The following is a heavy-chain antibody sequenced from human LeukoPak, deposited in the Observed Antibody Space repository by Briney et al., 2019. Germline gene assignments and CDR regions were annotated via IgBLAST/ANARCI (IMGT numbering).Heavy chain of an antibody. J-gene: IGHJ4*02. CDR2: IYYSGST. CDR1: GGSISSYY. D-gene: IGHD5-24*01. V-gene: IGHV4-59*08. Sequence: SETLSFTCTVSGGSISSYYWSWIRQPPGKGLEWIGYIYYSGSTNYNPSLKSRVTILVDTSKNQFSLKLSSVTAADTAVYYCARHGMATNSFDYWGQGTLVTVSS. CDR3: ARHGMATNSFDY.